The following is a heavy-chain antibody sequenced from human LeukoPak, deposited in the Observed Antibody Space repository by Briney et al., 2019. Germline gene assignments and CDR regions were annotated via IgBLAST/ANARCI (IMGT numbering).Heavy chain of an antibody. V-gene: IGHV3-23*01. Sequence: PGGSLRLSCAASGFTFSSYAMSWVRQAPGKGLEWVSAISGSSGSTYYADSVKGRFTIFRDNSKNTLYLQMNSLRAEDTAVYYCAKGTKITMVRGVIPSVLSYYMDVWGKGTTVTISS. D-gene: IGHD3-10*01. J-gene: IGHJ6*03. CDR2: ISGSSGST. CDR1: GFTFSSYA. CDR3: AKGTKITMVRGVIPSVLSYYMDV.